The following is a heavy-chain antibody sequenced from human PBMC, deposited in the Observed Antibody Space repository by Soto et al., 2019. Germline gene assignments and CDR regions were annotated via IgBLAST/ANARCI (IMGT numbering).Heavy chain of an antibody. Sequence: GGSLRLSCAASGFTFSSYAMSWVRQAPGKGLEWVSAISGSGGSTYYADSVKGRFTISRDNSKNTLYLQMNSLRAEDTAVYYCAKVREIVVVPAAGNWFDPWGQGTLVTVSS. CDR2: ISGSGGST. D-gene: IGHD2-2*01. J-gene: IGHJ5*02. V-gene: IGHV3-23*01. CDR3: AKVREIVVVPAAGNWFDP. CDR1: GFTFSSYA.